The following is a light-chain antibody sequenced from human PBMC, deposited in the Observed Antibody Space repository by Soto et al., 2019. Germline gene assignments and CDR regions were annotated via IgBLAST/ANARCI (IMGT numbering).Light chain of an antibody. CDR1: QSVRGNY. J-gene: IGKJ2*01. CDR2: EAS. V-gene: IGKV3-20*01. CDR3: QQYANSPFT. Sequence: FVLTQSPGTLSLSPGERATLSCRASQSVRGNYVAWYQQKPGQAPWVLIFEASKRATGTPDRFSGSGSGTDFTLSISRLEPEDFAVYYCQQYANSPFTFGQGTKVEI.